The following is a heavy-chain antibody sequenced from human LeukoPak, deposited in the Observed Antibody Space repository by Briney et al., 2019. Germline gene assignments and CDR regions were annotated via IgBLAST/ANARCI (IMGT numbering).Heavy chain of an antibody. CDR1: GGSISSSSYY. Sequence: SETLSLTCTVSGGSISSSSYYWTWIRQPAGKGLEWIGRIFTSGGTKYNPSLKSRVTMSLDTSKNQLSLKLSSVTAADTAVYYCARIYSRGWSLDYWGQGTLVTVSS. CDR2: IFTSGGT. CDR3: ARIYSRGWSLDY. J-gene: IGHJ4*02. D-gene: IGHD6-19*01. V-gene: IGHV4-61*02.